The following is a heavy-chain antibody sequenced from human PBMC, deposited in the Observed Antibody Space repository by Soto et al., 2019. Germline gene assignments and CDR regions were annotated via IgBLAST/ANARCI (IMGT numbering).Heavy chain of an antibody. D-gene: IGHD6-6*01. CDR1: GFTFNNSS. V-gene: IGHV3-21*01. CDR3: ARDHLRLFDF. J-gene: IGHJ4*02. CDR2: IGSSNFSI. Sequence: ETLRLSCETSGFTFNNSSMNWVRQAPGRGLEWVSSIGSSNFSIYYADSVKGRFTISRDNAKKSLYLQMNTLRVEDTAVYFCARDHLRLFDFWGRGALVTVSS.